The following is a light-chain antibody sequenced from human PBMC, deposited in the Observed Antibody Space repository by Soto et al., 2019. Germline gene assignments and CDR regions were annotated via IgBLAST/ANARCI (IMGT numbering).Light chain of an antibody. CDR3: GTWDSTVSGV. CDR2: DID. V-gene: IGLV1-51*01. J-gene: IGLJ1*01. CDR1: SSNIGNNY. Sequence: QSVLTQPPSVSAAPGQKVTISCSGSSSNIGNNYVSWYQHLPGAAPKLIIYDIDKRSSGIPDRFSGSKSGTSATLDITGLQTGDEADYYCGTWDSTVSGVFGTGTKLTVL.